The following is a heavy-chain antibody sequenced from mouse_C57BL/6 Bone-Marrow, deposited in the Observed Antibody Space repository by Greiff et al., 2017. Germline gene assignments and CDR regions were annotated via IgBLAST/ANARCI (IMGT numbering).Heavy chain of an antibody. CDR3: ARLGYSNFLDY. J-gene: IGHJ2*01. D-gene: IGHD2-5*01. V-gene: IGHV1-42*01. CDR1: GYSFTGYY. CDR2: INPSTGGT. Sequence: EVKLMESGPELVKPGASVKISCKASGYSFTGYYMNWVKQSPEKSLEWIGEINPSTGGTTYNQKFKAKATLTVDKSSSTAYMQLKSLTSEDSAVYYCARLGYSNFLDYWGQGTTLTVSS.